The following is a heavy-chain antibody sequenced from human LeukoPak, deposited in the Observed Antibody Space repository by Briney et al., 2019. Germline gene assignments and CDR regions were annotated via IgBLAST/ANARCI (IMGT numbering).Heavy chain of an antibody. CDR2: IITTFGTA. D-gene: IGHD3-22*01. J-gene: IGHJ4*02. CDR3: AMYSSSRYFDY. Sequence: ASVKVSCKASGGTFSSYGISWVRQAPGQGLEWMGEIITTFGTANYAPKIHGRVTITTDESTSTAFMELNSLRSEDTAVYYCAMYSSSRYFDYWAQGTLVTVSS. V-gene: IGHV1-69*05. CDR1: GGTFSSYG.